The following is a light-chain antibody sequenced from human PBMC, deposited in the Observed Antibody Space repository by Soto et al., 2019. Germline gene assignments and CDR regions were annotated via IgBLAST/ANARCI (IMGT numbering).Light chain of an antibody. CDR2: DAS. V-gene: IGKV3-20*01. CDR1: LTVSANY. Sequence: EIVLTHSPGTLSLSPGERATLSCRASLTVSANYLAWYQQKSGQAPRLVIYDASSRATGIPDRFSASGSGTDFTLTISRLEPGDFAVYYCQQYSIAPLTFGQGTKVEVK. J-gene: IGKJ1*01. CDR3: QQYSIAPLT.